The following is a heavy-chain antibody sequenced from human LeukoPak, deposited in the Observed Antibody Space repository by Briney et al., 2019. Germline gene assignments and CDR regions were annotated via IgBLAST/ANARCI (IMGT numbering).Heavy chain of an antibody. V-gene: IGHV3-48*03. CDR2: ISSSGSTI. D-gene: IGHD3-22*01. Sequence: GGSLRLSCAASGFTFSSYEMNWVRQAPGKGLEWVSYISSSGSTIYYADSVKGRFTISRDNAKNSLYLQMNSLRAEDTAVYYCARDPRQYYYDSSGYYYYPQGKDYWGQGTLVTVSS. J-gene: IGHJ4*02. CDR3: ARDPRQYYYDSSGYYYYPQGKDY. CDR1: GFTFSSYE.